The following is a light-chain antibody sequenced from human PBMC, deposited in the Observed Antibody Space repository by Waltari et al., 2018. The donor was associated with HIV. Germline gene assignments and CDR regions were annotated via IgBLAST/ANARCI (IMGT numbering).Light chain of an antibody. CDR2: WAT. J-gene: IGKJ2*01. Sequence: DIIMTQSPESLTVSLVEGATVNCAHSQSIVTRHMRMTYVAWYRQRPGHTPELLIYWATTRESGVPDRFTGGESGTDFSLTITNVQADDVAVYYCQQYFSIPRTFGRGTKLEIK. CDR1: QSIVTRHMRMTY. CDR3: QQYFSIPRT. V-gene: IGKV4-1*01.